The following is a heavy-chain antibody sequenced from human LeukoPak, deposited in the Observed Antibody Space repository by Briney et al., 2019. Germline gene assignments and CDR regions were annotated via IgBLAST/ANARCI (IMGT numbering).Heavy chain of an antibody. D-gene: IGHD3-22*01. Sequence: ASVKVSCEASGYTFSSYGITWVRQAPGQGLEWMGWISAYNGDTKYAQNVQGRVTMTTDTSTSTAYMELRSLRSDDTAVYYCARGPYYYDSSGYYLDHWGQGTLVTVSS. CDR3: ARGPYYYDSSGYYLDH. CDR2: ISAYNGDT. V-gene: IGHV1-18*01. CDR1: GYTFSSYG. J-gene: IGHJ4*02.